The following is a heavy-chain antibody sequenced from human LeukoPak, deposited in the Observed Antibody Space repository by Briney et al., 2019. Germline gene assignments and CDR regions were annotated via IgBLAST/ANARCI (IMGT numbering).Heavy chain of an antibody. D-gene: IGHD6-13*01. V-gene: IGHV4-39*01. J-gene: IGHJ4*02. CDR1: GGSISSYY. CDR3: ARLVVSSWYHEVLRGRDY. CDR2: FYYSGNT. Sequence: TSETLSLTCTVSGGSISSYYWSWIRQPPGKGLEWLGSFYYSGNTYYKPSLKSRVTISVDTSKNQFSLRLSSVTAADTAVYYCARLVVSSWYHEVLRGRDYWGQGTLVTVSS.